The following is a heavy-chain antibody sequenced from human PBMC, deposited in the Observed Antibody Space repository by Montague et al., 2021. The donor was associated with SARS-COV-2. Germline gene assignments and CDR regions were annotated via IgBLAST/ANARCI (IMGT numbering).Heavy chain of an antibody. CDR2: IYSGDTA. J-gene: IGHJ3*01. CDR3: ATFYVDTVSVTNAFDL. D-gene: IGHD5-18*01. CDR1: GFSVSNKY. Sequence: SLRLSCAASGFSVSNKYMTWVRQPPGKGLEWVSTIYSGDTAYYADSVQGRFTISRDHSKNTVFLQMNSLRAEDTALYYCATFYVDTVSVTNAFDLWGQGTLVSVSS. V-gene: IGHV3-53*01.